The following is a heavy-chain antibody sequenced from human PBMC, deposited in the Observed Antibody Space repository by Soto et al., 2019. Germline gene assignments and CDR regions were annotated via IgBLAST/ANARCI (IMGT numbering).Heavy chain of an antibody. Sequence: PSETLSLTCTVSGGSISSGGYYWSWIRQHPGKGLEWIGEINYSGSTNYNPSLKSRVTISVDTSKNQFSLKLSSVTAADTAVYYCARGRDCSGGSCSYYFDYWGQGTLVTVSS. CDR3: ARGRDCSGGSCSYYFDY. D-gene: IGHD2-15*01. CDR2: INYSGST. CDR1: GGSISSGGYY. J-gene: IGHJ4*02. V-gene: IGHV4-61*08.